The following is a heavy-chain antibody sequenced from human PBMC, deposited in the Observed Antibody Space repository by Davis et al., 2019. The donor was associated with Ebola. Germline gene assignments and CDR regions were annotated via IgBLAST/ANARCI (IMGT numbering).Heavy chain of an antibody. CDR2: LYSSGTT. V-gene: IGHV3-53*01. J-gene: IGHJ4*02. CDR1: GLTVSRSY. Sequence: GESLKISCATSGLTVSRSYMSWVRQAPGKGLEWVSDLYSSGTTVYADSVKGRFTISRDNAKNSLYLQMNSLRAEDTAVYYCARRSSQALDWGQGTLVTVSS. D-gene: IGHD6-6*01. CDR3: ARRSSQALD.